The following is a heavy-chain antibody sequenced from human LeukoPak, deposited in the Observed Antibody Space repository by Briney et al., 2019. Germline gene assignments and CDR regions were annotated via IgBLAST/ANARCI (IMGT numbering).Heavy chain of an antibody. Sequence: GESPKISCKGSGYTFTSSWIAWVRQMPGKGLEWMGIIYPGDSDIIYSPSFQGQVTISADKSITTAYLQWSSLKASDTAIYYCARHIGATGPDYWGQGTLVTVSS. CDR3: ARHIGATGPDY. V-gene: IGHV5-51*01. CDR2: IYPGDSDI. D-gene: IGHD6-13*01. J-gene: IGHJ4*02. CDR1: GYTFTSSW.